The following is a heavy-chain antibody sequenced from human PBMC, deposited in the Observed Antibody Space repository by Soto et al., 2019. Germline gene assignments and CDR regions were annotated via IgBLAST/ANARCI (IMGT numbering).Heavy chain of an antibody. D-gene: IGHD3-16*01. V-gene: IGHV3-33*01. J-gene: IGHJ6*02. CDR2: IWYDGSNK. Sequence: GSLRLSCAASGFTFSSYGMHWVRQAPGKGLEWVAVIWYDGSNKYYADSVKGRFTISRDNSKNTLYLQMNSLRAEDTAVYYCARDSWGDYYYYGMDVWGQGTTVTVSS. CDR3: ARDSWGDYYYYGMDV. CDR1: GFTFSSYG.